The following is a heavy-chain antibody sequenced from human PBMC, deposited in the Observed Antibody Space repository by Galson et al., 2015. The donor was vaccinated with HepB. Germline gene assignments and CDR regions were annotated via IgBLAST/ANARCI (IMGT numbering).Heavy chain of an antibody. Sequence: SVKVSCKASGYTFTSYAMHWVRQAPGQGLEWMGWINAGTGNTRYSQKFQGRVTITRDTSASTAYMELSSLRSEDTAVYYCATTGGDRSGAFDIWGQGTMVTVSS. CDR1: GYTFTSYA. D-gene: IGHD2-21*02. V-gene: IGHV1-3*01. CDR2: INAGTGNT. CDR3: ATTGGDRSGAFDI. J-gene: IGHJ3*02.